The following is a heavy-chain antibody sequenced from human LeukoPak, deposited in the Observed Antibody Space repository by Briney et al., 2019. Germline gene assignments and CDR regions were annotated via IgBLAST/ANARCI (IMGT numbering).Heavy chain of an antibody. J-gene: IGHJ4*02. D-gene: IGHD2-21*01. CDR1: GGSFSGYY. Sequence: PSETLSLTCAVYGGSFSGYYWSWIRQPPGKGLEWIGYIYHSGSTYYNPSLKSRVTISVDRSKNQFSLKLSSVTAADTAVYYCARDCGYFDYWGQGTLVTVSS. CDR2: IYHSGST. CDR3: ARDCGYFDY. V-gene: IGHV4-34*01.